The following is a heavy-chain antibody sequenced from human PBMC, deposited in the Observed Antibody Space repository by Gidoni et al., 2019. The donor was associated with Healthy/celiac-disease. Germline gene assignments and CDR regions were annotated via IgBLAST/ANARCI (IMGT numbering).Heavy chain of an antibody. CDR1: GGPISSYY. Sequence: QVQLQESGPGLVKPSETLSLTCTVSGGPISSYYWSWLRQPPGKGLEWIGYIYYSGSTNYNPSLKSRVTISVDTSKNQFSLKLSSVTAADTAVYYCARSYSNSWAADLQYWGQGTLVTVSS. J-gene: IGHJ4*02. CDR3: ARSYSNSWAADLQY. CDR2: IYYSGST. D-gene: IGHD6-13*01. V-gene: IGHV4-59*01.